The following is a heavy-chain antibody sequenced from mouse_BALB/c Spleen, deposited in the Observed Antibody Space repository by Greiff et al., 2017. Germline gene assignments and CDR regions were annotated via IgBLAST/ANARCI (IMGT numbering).Heavy chain of an antibody. CDR1: GYTFTDYA. Sequence: QVQLQQSGAELVRPGVSVKISCKGSGYTFTDYAMHWVKQSHAKSLEWIGVISTYYGDASYNQKFKGKATMTVDKSSSTAYMELARLTSEDSAIYYCARGGLRPAWFAYWGQGTLVTVSS. D-gene: IGHD2-4*01. J-gene: IGHJ3*01. CDR2: ISTYYGDA. V-gene: IGHV1S137*01. CDR3: ARGGLRPAWFAY.